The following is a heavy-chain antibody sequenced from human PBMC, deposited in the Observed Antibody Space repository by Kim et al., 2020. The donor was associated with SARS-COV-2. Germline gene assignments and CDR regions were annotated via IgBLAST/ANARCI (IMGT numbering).Heavy chain of an antibody. D-gene: IGHD3-22*01. J-gene: IGHJ4*02. Sequence: NPSLKSRVTISVDTSKNQFSLKLSSVTAADTAVYYCARAYYYDSSVPFDYWGQGTLVTVSS. V-gene: IGHV4-39*07. CDR3: ARAYYYDSSVPFDY.